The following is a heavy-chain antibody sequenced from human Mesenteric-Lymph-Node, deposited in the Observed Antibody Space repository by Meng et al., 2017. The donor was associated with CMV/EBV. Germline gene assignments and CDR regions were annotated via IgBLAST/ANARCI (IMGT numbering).Heavy chain of an antibody. CDR3: TTWELRGDGFDF. CDR2: IKSKTEGGTI. CDR1: GFTFTHAW. Sequence: GGSLRLSCAASGFTFTHAWMSWVRQAPGRGLEWVGRIKSKTEGGTIDDAAPVKDRCTISRDDSKNTLYLQMNGLKPEDTALYYCTTWELRGDGFDFWGQGTLVTVSS. D-gene: IGHD1-26*01. J-gene: IGHJ4*02. V-gene: IGHV3-15*01.